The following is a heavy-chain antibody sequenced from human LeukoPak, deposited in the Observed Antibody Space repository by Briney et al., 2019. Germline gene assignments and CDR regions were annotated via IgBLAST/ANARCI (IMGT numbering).Heavy chain of an antibody. D-gene: IGHD4-23*01. CDR2: INPNSGGT. Sequence: ASVKVSCKASGYTFTGYYMHWVRQAPGQGLEWMGWINPNSGGTNYAQKFQGRVTMTRDTSISTAYMELSRLRSDDTAVYYCARPTVDGHYYYMDVWGKGTTVTVSS. CDR3: ARPTVDGHYYYMDV. CDR1: GYTFTGYY. V-gene: IGHV1-2*02. J-gene: IGHJ6*03.